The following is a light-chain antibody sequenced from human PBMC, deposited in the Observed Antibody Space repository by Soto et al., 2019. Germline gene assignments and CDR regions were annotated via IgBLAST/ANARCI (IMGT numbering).Light chain of an antibody. Sequence: QSALTQPASVSGSPGQSITISCTGTSSDVGSHYNLVSWYQQHPGKAPKIMIYEGNKRPSGVSDRFSGSKSGNTAFLTISGRQAEDEADYCCSSYAGSSTWVCGGGTKLNVL. V-gene: IGLV2-23*01. CDR2: EGN. J-gene: IGLJ2*01. CDR1: SSDVGSHYNL. CDR3: SSYAGSSTWV.